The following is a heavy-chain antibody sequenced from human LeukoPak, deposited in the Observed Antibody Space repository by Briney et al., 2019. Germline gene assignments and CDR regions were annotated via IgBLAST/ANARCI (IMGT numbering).Heavy chain of an antibody. Sequence: GGSLRLSCAASGFTFSSYGMHWARQAPGKGLEWVAVISYDGSNKYYADSVKGRFTISRDNSKNTLYLQMNSLRAEDTAVYYCARLGSGWAIDYWGQGTLVTVSS. CDR2: ISYDGSNK. CDR3: ARLGSGWAIDY. D-gene: IGHD6-19*01. CDR1: GFTFSSYG. V-gene: IGHV3-30*03. J-gene: IGHJ4*02.